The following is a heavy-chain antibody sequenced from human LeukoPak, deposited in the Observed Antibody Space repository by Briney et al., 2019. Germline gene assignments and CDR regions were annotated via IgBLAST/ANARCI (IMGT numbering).Heavy chain of an antibody. Sequence: PGGSLRPSCAASGFTFSSYGMHWVRQAPGKGLEWVAVISYDGSNKYYADSVKGRFTISRDNSKNTPYLQMNSLRAEDTAVYYCAKDRNIDYGDTNWFDPWGQGTLVTVSS. CDR3: AKDRNIDYGDTNWFDP. CDR1: GFTFSSYG. J-gene: IGHJ5*02. D-gene: IGHD4-17*01. CDR2: ISYDGSNK. V-gene: IGHV3-30*18.